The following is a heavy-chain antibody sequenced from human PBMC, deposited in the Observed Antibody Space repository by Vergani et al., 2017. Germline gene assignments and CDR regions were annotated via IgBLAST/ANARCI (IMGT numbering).Heavy chain of an antibody. CDR3: ARATGAVVTYYFDY. CDR1: GYTFTGYY. V-gene: IGHV1-2*02. D-gene: IGHD3-22*01. Sequence: QVQLVQSGAEVKKPGASVKVSCKASGYTFTGYYMHWVRQAPGQGLEWMGWINPNSGGTNYAQKFQGRVTMTRDMSTSPVYMELSSLRSEDTAMFYCARATGAVVTYYFDYWGQGTLVTVSS. J-gene: IGHJ4*02. CDR2: INPNSGGT.